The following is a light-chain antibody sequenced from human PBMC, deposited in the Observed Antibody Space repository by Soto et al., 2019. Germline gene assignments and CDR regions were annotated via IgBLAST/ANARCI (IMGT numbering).Light chain of an antibody. V-gene: IGKV3-15*01. CDR2: GAS. Sequence: EIVMTQSPATLSVSPGDTATLSCRASQSLGGNLAWYQQKPGQAPRLLIYGASTRATGIPARFSGSGSGTEFTLTISSLQSEDFAVYYCQQYNNWPRTFGQGTKGDIK. CDR3: QQYNNWPRT. CDR1: QSLGGN. J-gene: IGKJ1*01.